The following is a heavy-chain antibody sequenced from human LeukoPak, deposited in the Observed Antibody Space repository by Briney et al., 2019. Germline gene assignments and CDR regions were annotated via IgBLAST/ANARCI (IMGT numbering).Heavy chain of an antibody. CDR3: ARTVYYYDSSGSWYYFVY. J-gene: IGHJ4*02. Sequence: SETLSLTCAVSGGSISSGGYSWSWIRQPPGKGLEWIGYIYHSGSTYYNPSLKSRVTISVVRSKNQFSLKLSSVTAADTAVYYCARTVYYYDSSGSWYYFVYWGQGTLVTVSS. CDR2: IYHSGST. D-gene: IGHD3-22*01. V-gene: IGHV4-30-2*01. CDR1: GGSISSGGYS.